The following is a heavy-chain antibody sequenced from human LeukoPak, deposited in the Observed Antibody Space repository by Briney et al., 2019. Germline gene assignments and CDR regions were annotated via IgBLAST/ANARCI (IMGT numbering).Heavy chain of an antibody. Sequence: GASVKVSCKASGGTFSNDGISWVRQAPGQGLEWMGGIIPIFGTTKYAQKFQGRVTITRDDSTSTAYMELSSLRSDGTAVYYCARMPTNMYYYFYMDVWGKGTTVTVSS. CDR3: ARMPTNMYYYFYMDV. V-gene: IGHV1-69*05. CDR2: IIPIFGTT. D-gene: IGHD5-24*01. CDR1: GGTFSNDG. J-gene: IGHJ6*03.